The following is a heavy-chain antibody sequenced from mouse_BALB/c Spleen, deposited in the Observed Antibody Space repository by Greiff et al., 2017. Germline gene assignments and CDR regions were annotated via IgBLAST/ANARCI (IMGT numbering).Heavy chain of an antibody. Sequence: EVHLVESGGGLVQPGGSRKLSCAASGFTFSSFGMHWVRQAPEKGLEWVAYISSGSSTIYYADTVKGRFTISRDNPKNTLFLQMTSLRSEDTAMYYYARGYGDFDYWGQGTTLTVSS. CDR1: GFTFSSFG. D-gene: IGHD2-10*02. CDR3: ARGYGDFDY. V-gene: IGHV5-17*02. J-gene: IGHJ2*01. CDR2: ISSGSSTI.